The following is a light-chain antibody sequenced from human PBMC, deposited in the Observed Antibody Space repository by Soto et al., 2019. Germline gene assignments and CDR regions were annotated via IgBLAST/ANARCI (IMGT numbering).Light chain of an antibody. J-gene: IGLJ2*01. Sequence: QSALTQPASVSGSPGQSITISCTGTSSDVGGYNYVSWYQQHPGKAPKLMIYDVSNRPSGVSNRFSGSKSGNTASLTLSGLQAEDEADYSCSSYTSSSTVVFGGGTKLTVL. V-gene: IGLV2-14*03. CDR1: SSDVGGYNY. CDR2: DVS. CDR3: SSYTSSSTVV.